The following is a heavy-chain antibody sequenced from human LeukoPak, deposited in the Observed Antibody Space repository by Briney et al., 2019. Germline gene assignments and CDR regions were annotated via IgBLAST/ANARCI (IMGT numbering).Heavy chain of an antibody. J-gene: IGHJ4*02. CDR2: INWNGGST. CDR1: GFTFDDYG. V-gene: IGHV3-20*04. Sequence: PGGSLRLSCAASGFTFDDYGMSWVRQAPGKGLEWVSGINWNGGSTGYADSVKGRFTISRDNAKNSLYLQIISLRAEDTALYYCARDDCSGGSCLGPGYFDYGGQGSLVTVSS. CDR3: ARDDCSGGSCLGPGYFDY. D-gene: IGHD2-15*01.